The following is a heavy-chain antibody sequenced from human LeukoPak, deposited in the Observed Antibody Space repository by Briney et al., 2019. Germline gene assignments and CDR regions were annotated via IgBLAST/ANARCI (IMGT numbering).Heavy chain of an antibody. CDR3: ACDLKNPTFAFDI. Sequence: ASVKVSCKASGYTFTGYYMHWVRQAPGQGLEWMGWINPNSGGTNYAQKFQGRVTMTRDTSISTAYMELSRLRSDDMAVYYCACDLKNPTFAFDIWGQGTMVTVSS. J-gene: IGHJ3*02. V-gene: IGHV1-2*02. CDR2: INPNSGGT. CDR1: GYTFTGYY. D-gene: IGHD1-14*01.